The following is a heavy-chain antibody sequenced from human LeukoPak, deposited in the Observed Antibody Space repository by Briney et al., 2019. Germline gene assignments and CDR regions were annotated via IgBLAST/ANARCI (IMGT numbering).Heavy chain of an antibody. J-gene: IGHJ2*01. CDR1: GYTFTSYG. D-gene: IGHD2-8*02. CDR2: ISAYNGNT. Sequence: ASVKVSCKASGYTFTSYGISWVRQAPGQGLEWMGWISAYNGNTNYAQKLQGRVTMTTDTSTSTAYMELRSLRSDDTAMYYCSREGEGEDGTGHHNWYFDLRGRGTLVTVSS. CDR3: SREGEGEDGTGHHNWYFDL. V-gene: IGHV1-18*01.